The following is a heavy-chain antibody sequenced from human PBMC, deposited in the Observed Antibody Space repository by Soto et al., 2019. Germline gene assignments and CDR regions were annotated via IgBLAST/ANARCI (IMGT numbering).Heavy chain of an antibody. CDR3: ALGDYGAEYFQH. CDR2: LSSSSSTI. J-gene: IGHJ1*01. D-gene: IGHD4-17*01. Sequence: EVQLVESGGGLVQPGGSLRLSCAASGFTFSSYSMNWVRQAPGKGLEWVSYLSSSSSTIYYADSVKGRFTISRDNAKNSLYLQMNSLRAEDTAVYYCALGDYGAEYFQHWVQGTLVTVSS. V-gene: IGHV3-48*01. CDR1: GFTFSSYS.